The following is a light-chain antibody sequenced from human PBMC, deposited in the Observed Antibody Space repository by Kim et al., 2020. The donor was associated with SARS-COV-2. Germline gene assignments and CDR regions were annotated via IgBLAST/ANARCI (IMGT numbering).Light chain of an antibody. V-gene: IGLV6-57*04. CDR2: EDR. Sequence: NFMLTQPHSLSESPGKTVVISCTRSTGSIASNHVQWYQQRPGSAPATVIYEDRQRPSGVPDRFSGSIDTSSNSASLTISGLEPDDEADYYCQSFGSSNWVFGGGTTLTVL. CDR1: TGSIASNH. J-gene: IGLJ3*02. CDR3: QSFGSSNWV.